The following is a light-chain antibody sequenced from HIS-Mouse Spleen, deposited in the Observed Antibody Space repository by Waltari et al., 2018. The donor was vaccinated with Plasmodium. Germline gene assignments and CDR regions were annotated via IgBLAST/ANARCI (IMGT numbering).Light chain of an antibody. V-gene: IGLV3-10*01. CDR3: YSTDSSGNHRV. Sequence: SYELTQPPSVSVSPGQTARITCSGDALPKKYAYWYQQKSGQAPVLVIYEDSKRPSGIPGRLSGSRSGTMATLTISGAQVEDEAEYYCYSTDSSGNHRVFGGGTKLTVL. CDR2: EDS. CDR1: ALPKKY. J-gene: IGLJ3*02.